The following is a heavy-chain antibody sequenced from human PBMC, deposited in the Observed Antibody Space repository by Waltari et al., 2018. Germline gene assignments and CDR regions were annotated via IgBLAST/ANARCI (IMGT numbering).Heavy chain of an antibody. CDR1: GFTFSSYG. J-gene: IGHJ4*02. D-gene: IGHD3-10*01. Sequence: QVQLVESGGGVVQPGGSLRLSCAASGFTFSSYGMHWVRQAPGKGLEWVAFIRYDGSNKYYADSVKGRFTISRDNSKSTLYLQMNSLRAEDTAVYYCAKVAEWFRELEDWGQGTLVTVSS. CDR3: AKVAEWFRELED. CDR2: IRYDGSNK. V-gene: IGHV3-30*02.